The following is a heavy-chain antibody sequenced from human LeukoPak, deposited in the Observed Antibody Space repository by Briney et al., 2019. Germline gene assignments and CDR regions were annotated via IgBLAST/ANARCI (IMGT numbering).Heavy chain of an antibody. CDR1: GGTFSSYA. V-gene: IGHV1-69*06. CDR3: ARDSTYGYSYGYTFDY. CDR2: IIPIFGTA. D-gene: IGHD5-18*01. Sequence: ASVKVSCKASGGTFSSYAISWVRQAPGQGLEWMGGIIPIFGTANYAQKFQGRVTITADKSTSTAYMELSSLRFEDTAVYYCARDSTYGYSYGYTFDYWGQGTLVTVSS. J-gene: IGHJ4*02.